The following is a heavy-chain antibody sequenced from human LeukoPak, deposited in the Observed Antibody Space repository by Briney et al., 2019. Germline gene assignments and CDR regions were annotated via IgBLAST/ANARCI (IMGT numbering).Heavy chain of an antibody. D-gene: IGHD4-17*01. CDR1: GFTFSGYS. CDR2: ISSSSYI. V-gene: IGHV3-21*01. CDR3: ARVRADDYGDYGPGDY. Sequence: GGSLRLSCAASGFTFSGYSMNWVRQTPGKGLEWVSSISSSSYIYYADSVKGRFTISRDNAKNSLYLQMNSLRAEDTAVYYCARVRADDYGDYGPGDYWGQGTLVTVSS. J-gene: IGHJ4*02.